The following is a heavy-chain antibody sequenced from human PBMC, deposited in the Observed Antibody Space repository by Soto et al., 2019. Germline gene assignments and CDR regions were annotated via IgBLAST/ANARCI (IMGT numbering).Heavy chain of an antibody. CDR3: AIGDYDGFDY. CDR1: GGSISSYY. V-gene: IGHV4-59*08. J-gene: IGHJ4*02. D-gene: IGHD4-17*01. CDR2: IYYSGST. Sequence: SETLSLTCTVSGGSISSYYWSWIRQPPGKGLEWIGYIYYSGSTNYNPSLKSRVTISVDTSKNQFSLKLSSVTAADTAVYYCAIGDYDGFDYWGQGILVPVSS.